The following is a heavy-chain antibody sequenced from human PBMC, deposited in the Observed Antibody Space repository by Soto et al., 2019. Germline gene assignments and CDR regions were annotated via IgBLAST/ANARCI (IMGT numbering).Heavy chain of an antibody. CDR1: GGTFISYA. CDR3: AREARDFWSGYQAGPFDY. Sequence: GASVKVSCKASGGTFISYAISWVRQAPGQGLEWMGGIIPIFGTANYAQKFQGRVTITADKSTSTAYMELSSLRSEDTAVYYCAREARDFWSGYQAGPFDYWGQGTLVTVSS. J-gene: IGHJ4*02. V-gene: IGHV1-69*06. CDR2: IIPIFGTA. D-gene: IGHD3-3*01.